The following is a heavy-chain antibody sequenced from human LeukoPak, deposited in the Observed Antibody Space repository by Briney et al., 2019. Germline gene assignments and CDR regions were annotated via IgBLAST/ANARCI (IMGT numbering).Heavy chain of an antibody. J-gene: IGHJ5*02. CDR2: ICYSGST. Sequence: SETLSLTCTVSGASISSYCWSWVRQPPGKGLEWVGSICYSGSTNYNPSLKRRGTISLDTSKNQYSLNLNPVTAADTAVFFCARRVVESAAITERNWLALWGEGTLVSVS. V-gene: IGHV4-59*08. CDR1: GASISSYC. D-gene: IGHD5-24*01. CDR3: ARRVVESAAITERNWLAL.